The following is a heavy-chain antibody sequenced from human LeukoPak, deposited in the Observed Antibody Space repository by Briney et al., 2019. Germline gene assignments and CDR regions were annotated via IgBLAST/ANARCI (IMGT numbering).Heavy chain of an antibody. J-gene: IGHJ3*02. D-gene: IGHD2/OR15-2a*01. Sequence: SETLSLTCTVSGGSISSRTYYWGWIRQPPGKGLEWIGSVYYTGSTFYNPSLKSRVTISVDTSKNQFSMRLSSVTAADAAVYFCAREWTTWGAFDIWGQGTMVTVSS. CDR1: GGSISSRTYY. CDR3: AREWTTWGAFDI. V-gene: IGHV4-39*07. CDR2: VYYTGST.